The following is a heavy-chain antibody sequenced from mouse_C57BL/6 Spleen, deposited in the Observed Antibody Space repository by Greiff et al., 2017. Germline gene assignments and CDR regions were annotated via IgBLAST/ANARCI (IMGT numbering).Heavy chain of an antibody. D-gene: IGHD3-2*02. V-gene: IGHV1-69*01. Sequence: QVQLQQPGAELVMPGASVKLSCKASGYTFTSYWMHWVKQRPGQGLEWIGEIDPSDSYTNYNQKFKGKSTLTVDKSSSTAYMQLSSLPSEDSAVYYCARTAQATLDYWGQGTTLTVSS. CDR2: IDPSDSYT. CDR1: GYTFTSYW. CDR3: ARTAQATLDY. J-gene: IGHJ2*01.